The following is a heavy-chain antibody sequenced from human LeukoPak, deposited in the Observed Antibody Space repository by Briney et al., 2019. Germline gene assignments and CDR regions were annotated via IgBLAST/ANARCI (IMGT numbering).Heavy chain of an antibody. D-gene: IGHD6-13*01. J-gene: IGHJ6*04. V-gene: IGHV4-59*01. CDR1: GGSISSYY. Sequence: SETLSLTCTVSGGSISSYYWSWIRQPPGKGLEWIGYIYYSGSTNYNPSLKSRVTISVDTSKNQFSLKLSSVTAADTAVYYCARGPPTIAAAGDVWGKGTTVTVSS. CDR3: ARGPPTIAAAGDV. CDR2: IYYSGST.